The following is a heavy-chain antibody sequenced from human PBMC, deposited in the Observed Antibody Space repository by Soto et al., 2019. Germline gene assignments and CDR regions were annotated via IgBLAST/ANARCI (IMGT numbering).Heavy chain of an antibody. V-gene: IGHV3-21*01. CDR3: ARDVSSGWYAFDI. D-gene: IGHD6-19*01. CDR1: GFTFSSYS. J-gene: IGHJ3*02. Sequence: GGSLRLSCAASGFTFSSYSMNWVRQAPGKGLEWVSSISSSSSYIYYADSVKGRFTISRDNAKNSLYLQMNSPRAEDTAVYYCARDVSSGWYAFDIWGQGTMVTVSS. CDR2: ISSSSSYI.